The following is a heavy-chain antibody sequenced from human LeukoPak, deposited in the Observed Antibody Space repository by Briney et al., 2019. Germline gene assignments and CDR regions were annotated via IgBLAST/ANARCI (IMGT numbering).Heavy chain of an antibody. V-gene: IGHV3-33*06. CDR3: AKDPPPKRVVVVPAAYDY. J-gene: IGHJ4*02. D-gene: IGHD2-2*01. Sequence: GRSLRLSCAASGFTFSSYGMHWVRQAPGKGLEWVAVIWYDGSNKYYADSVKGRFTISRDNSKNTLYLQMNSLRAEDTAVYYCAKDPPPKRVVVVPAAYDYWGQGTLVTVSS. CDR1: GFTFSSYG. CDR2: IWYDGSNK.